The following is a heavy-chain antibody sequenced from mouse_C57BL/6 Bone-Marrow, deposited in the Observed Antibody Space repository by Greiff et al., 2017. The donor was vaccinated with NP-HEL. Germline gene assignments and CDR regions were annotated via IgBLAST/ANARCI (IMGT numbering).Heavy chain of an antibody. V-gene: IGHV5-6*01. CDR3: ARQMIYYGSSFDY. CDR2: ISSGGSYT. CDR1: GFTFSSYG. J-gene: IGHJ2*01. Sequence: EVMLVESGGDLVKPGGSLKLSCAASGFTFSSYGMSWVRQTPDKRLEWVATISSGGSYTYYPDSVKGRFPISRDNAKNTLYLQMSSLKSEDTAMYYCARQMIYYGSSFDYWGQGTTLTVSS. D-gene: IGHD1-1*01.